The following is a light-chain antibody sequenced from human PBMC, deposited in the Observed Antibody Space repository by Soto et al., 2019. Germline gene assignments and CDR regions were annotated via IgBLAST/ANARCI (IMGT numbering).Light chain of an antibody. V-gene: IGKV3-15*01. CDR3: QQYNNWPRAT. CDR1: ASISSN. Sequence: EIVMTQSPATLSVSPGESATLSSRASASISSNLAWYQQKPGQAPRLLMFRTSSRATGFPARFSGSGSGTEFNLTISRLQSEDFGVYYCQQYNNWPRATFGGGTKVEIK. CDR2: RTS. J-gene: IGKJ4*01.